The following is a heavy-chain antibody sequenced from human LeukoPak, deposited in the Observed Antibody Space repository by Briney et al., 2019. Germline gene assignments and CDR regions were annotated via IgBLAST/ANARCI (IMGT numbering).Heavy chain of an antibody. J-gene: IGHJ4*02. CDR3: ARDSSMQQLGY. D-gene: IGHD6-13*01. CDR2: ISTYNDNT. Sequence: GASVRGSCTASGYTFITYGISWVRQAPGQGPEWMGGISTYNDNTNDAQKVQGRVTLTADTSTNTAYMELRSLRSDDTAVYYCARDSSMQQLGYWGQGTLVPVSS. V-gene: IGHV1-18*01. CDR1: GYTFITYG.